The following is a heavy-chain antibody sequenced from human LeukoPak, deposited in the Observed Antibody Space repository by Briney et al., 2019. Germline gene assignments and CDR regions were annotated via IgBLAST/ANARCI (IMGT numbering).Heavy chain of an antibody. V-gene: IGHV4-59*01. D-gene: IGHD1-26*01. Sequence: PSETLSLTCTVSGASISSYYWSWIRQPPGKGLEWIAYIYYSGSTNYNPSLKSRVAISVDTSKNQVSLRLSSVTAADTAVYYCARGGSIVGTTPHDTFDIWGQGTLVTVSS. J-gene: IGHJ3*02. CDR2: IYYSGST. CDR3: ARGGSIVGTTPHDTFDI. CDR1: GASISSYY.